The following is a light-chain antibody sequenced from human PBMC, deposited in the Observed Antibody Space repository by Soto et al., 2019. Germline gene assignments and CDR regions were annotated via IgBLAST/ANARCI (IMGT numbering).Light chain of an antibody. CDR1: QSIGSW. Sequence: DIQMTQSPSTLSASVGDRVTITCRASQSIGSWLAWYQQKPGKAPKLLIYKASNLESGVPSRFSGSVSGTEFPLTISSLRPVDFATYYCQQSNSYPTFGQGTNVEIK. CDR2: KAS. J-gene: IGKJ1*01. CDR3: QQSNSYPT. V-gene: IGKV1-5*03.